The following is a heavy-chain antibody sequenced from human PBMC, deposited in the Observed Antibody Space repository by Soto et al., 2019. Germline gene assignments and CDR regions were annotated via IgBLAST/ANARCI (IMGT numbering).Heavy chain of an antibody. J-gene: IGHJ5*02. CDR2: IYPGDSDT. D-gene: IGHD2-21*02. Sequence: LGESLKISCKGSGYSFTSYWIGWVRQMLGKGLEWMGIIYPGDSDTRYSPSFQGQVTISADKSISTAYLQWSSLKASDTAMYYCARRKISYCGGDCYLNWFDPWGQGTLVTVSS. V-gene: IGHV5-51*01. CDR3: ARRKISYCGGDCYLNWFDP. CDR1: GYSFTSYW.